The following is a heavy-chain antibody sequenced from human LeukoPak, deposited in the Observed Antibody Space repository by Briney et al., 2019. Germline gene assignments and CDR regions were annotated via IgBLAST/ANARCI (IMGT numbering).Heavy chain of an antibody. CDR2: IYPGDSDT. V-gene: IGHV5-51*01. D-gene: IGHD5-24*01. CDR3: ARLPAYSDGYIFWYFDL. CDR1: GYSFTSYW. J-gene: IGHJ2*01. Sequence: GESLKISCKGSGYSFTSYWIGWVRHMPGKGLEWMGIIYPGDSDTRYSPSFQGQVTISADKSISTAYLQWSSLKASDTAMYYCARLPAYSDGYIFWYFDLWGRGTLVTVSS.